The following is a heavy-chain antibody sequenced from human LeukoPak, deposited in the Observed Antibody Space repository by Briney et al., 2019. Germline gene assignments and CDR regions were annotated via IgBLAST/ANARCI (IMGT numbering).Heavy chain of an antibody. CDR2: MNPNSGNT. CDR1: GYTFTSYG. J-gene: IGHJ6*02. CDR3: ARELEMATIYYYGMDV. V-gene: IGHV1-8*02. Sequence: ASVKVSCKASGYTFTSYGISWVRQATGQGLEWMGWMNPNSGNTGYAQKFQGRVTMTRNTSISTAYMELSSLRSEDTAVYYCARELEMATIYYYGMDVWGQGTTVTVSS. D-gene: IGHD5-24*01.